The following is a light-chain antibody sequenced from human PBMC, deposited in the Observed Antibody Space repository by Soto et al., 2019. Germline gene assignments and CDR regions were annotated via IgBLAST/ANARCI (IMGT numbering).Light chain of an antibody. CDR1: QTISSW. V-gene: IGKV1-5*03. J-gene: IGKJ4*01. CDR2: KAS. Sequence: DIQMTQSPSTLSGSVGDRVTITCRASQTISSWLAWYQQKPGKAPKLLIYKASTLKSGVPSRFSGSGSGTEFTLTISSLQPDDFATYYCQPYNNWPLTFGGGTKV. CDR3: QPYNNWPLT.